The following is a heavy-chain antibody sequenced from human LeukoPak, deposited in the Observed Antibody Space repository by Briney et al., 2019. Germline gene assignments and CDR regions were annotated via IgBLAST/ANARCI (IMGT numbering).Heavy chain of an antibody. V-gene: IGHV3-21*01. Sequence: GGSLRLSCAASGFTFSSYSMNRVRQAPGKGLEWVSSISSSSYIYYADSVKGRFTISRDNAKNSLYLQMNSLRAEDTAVYYCAELGITMIGGVWGKGTTVTIS. CDR3: AELGITMIGGV. CDR2: ISSSSYI. CDR1: GFTFSSYS. J-gene: IGHJ6*03. D-gene: IGHD3-10*02.